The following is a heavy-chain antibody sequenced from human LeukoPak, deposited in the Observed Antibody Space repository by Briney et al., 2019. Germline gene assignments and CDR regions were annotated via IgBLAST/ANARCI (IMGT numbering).Heavy chain of an antibody. CDR3: AKAPVTTCSGAYCYPFDY. Sequence: GGSLRLSCAASGFTFSSYSMNWVRQAPGKGLEWVSSISSSSSYIYYADSVKGRFTISRDSSKNTLYLQMNSLRAEDAAVYYCAKAPVTTCSGAYCYPFDYWGQGTLVTVSS. CDR1: GFTFSSYS. J-gene: IGHJ4*02. V-gene: IGHV3-21*04. CDR2: ISSSSSYI. D-gene: IGHD2-15*01.